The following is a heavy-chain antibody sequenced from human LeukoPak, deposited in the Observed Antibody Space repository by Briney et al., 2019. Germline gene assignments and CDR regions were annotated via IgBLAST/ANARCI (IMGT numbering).Heavy chain of an antibody. CDR1: GGSISSYY. CDR3: ARANYGSGSYYPFDY. V-gene: IGHV4-59*01. J-gene: IGHJ4*02. Sequence: SETLSLTCTVSGGSISSYYWSWIRQPPGKGLEWIGYIYYSGSTNYNPPLKSRVTISVDTSKNQFSLKLSSVTAADTAVYYCARANYGSGSYYPFDYWGQGTLVTVSS. D-gene: IGHD3-10*01. CDR2: IYYSGST.